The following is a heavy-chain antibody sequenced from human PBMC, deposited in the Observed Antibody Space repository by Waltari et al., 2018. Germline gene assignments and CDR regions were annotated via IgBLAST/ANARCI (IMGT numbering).Heavy chain of an antibody. V-gene: IGHV3-23*04. CDR3: AKGTYSSSWYGDSSADYFDY. CDR1: GFTFSSYA. Sequence: EVQLVESGGGLVQPGGSLRLSCAASGFTFSSYAMSWVRQAPGKGLEWVSAISGSGGSTYYAGSVKGRFTISRDNSKNTLYLQMNSLRAEDTAVYYCAKGTYSSSWYGDSSADYFDYWGQGTLVTVSS. J-gene: IGHJ4*02. CDR2: ISGSGGST. D-gene: IGHD6-13*01.